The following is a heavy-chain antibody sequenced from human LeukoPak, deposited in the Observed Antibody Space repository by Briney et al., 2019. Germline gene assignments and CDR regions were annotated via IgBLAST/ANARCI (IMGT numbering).Heavy chain of an antibody. V-gene: IGHV3-23*01. Sequence: GGSLRLSYAASGFTFSSFAMSWVRQALGKGPEWVSVISGSGGSTYYADPMKGRLTISRDNFKDTLYLQMSSLRAEGTAVYYCAKSGYCSGGNCFAWVDYWGQGTLVTVSS. D-gene: IGHD2-15*01. CDR2: ISGSGGST. CDR3: AKSGYCSGGNCFAWVDY. J-gene: IGHJ4*02. CDR1: GFTFSSFA.